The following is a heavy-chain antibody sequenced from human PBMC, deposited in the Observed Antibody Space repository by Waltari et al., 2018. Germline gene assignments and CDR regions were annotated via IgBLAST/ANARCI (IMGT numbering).Heavy chain of an antibody. CDR2: VYPGDSET. D-gene: IGHD6-19*01. Sequence: EVQLVQSGAEVKKPGESLKISCKASGYSFTSHWIGWARQMPGKGLEWMGIVYPGDSETRYSPSLRGQATVSADRSISTAYLQWSRLEASDTAIYYCVRRVGIAVAGTHFDYWGQGTLVTVSS. CDR3: VRRVGIAVAGTHFDY. J-gene: IGHJ4*02. V-gene: IGHV5-51*01. CDR1: GYSFTSHW.